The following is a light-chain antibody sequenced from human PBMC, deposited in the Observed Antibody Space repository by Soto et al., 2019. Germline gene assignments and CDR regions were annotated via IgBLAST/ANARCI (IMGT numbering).Light chain of an antibody. Sequence: QSVLTQPPSASGTPGQRVTISCSGSSSNIGSNTVNWYQQLPGTAPKLLIYSNNQRPSGVPDRFPGSKSCTSAPLALSGLQSEDEGDYYFGAWGDRLNGLVFGGGTKLTVL. V-gene: IGLV1-44*01. J-gene: IGLJ2*01. CDR2: SNN. CDR3: GAWGDRLNGLV. CDR1: SSNIGSNT.